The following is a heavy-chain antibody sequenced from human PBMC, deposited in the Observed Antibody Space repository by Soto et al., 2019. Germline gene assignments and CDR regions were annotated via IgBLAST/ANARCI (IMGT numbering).Heavy chain of an antibody. CDR2: VNHNGRN. V-gene: IGHV4-34*01. CDR1: GGSFSGYF. CDR3: ARGGSSDWQVAFDF. D-gene: IGHD6-19*01. J-gene: IGHJ3*01. Sequence: SETLSLTCAVYGGSFSGYFWNWIRQTPGKGLEWIGKVNHNGRNNYNPSLKSRVTISLDMSKNQISLKLTSVTAADTAVYYCARGGSSDWQVAFDFWGQGTMVTVSS.